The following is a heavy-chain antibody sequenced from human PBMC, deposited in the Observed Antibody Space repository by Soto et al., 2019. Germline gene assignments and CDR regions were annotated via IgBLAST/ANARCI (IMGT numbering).Heavy chain of an antibody. CDR1: GFTFSSCA. J-gene: IGHJ6*01. V-gene: IGHV3-23*01. CDR2: ISGSGGST. D-gene: IGHD3-10*01. Sequence: GGSLRLSCAASGFTFSSCAMSWIRQAPGKGLEWVSAISGSGGSTYYADSVKGRFTISRDNSKNTLYLQMNSLRAEDTAVYYCAKDGPPMVRELGCMDVWGPRDHGHRLL. CDR3: AKDGPPMVRELGCMDV.